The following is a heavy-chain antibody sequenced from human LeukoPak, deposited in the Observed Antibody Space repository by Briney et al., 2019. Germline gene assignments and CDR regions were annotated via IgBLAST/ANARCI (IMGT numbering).Heavy chain of an antibody. Sequence: SVKVSCKASGGTFSSYAISWVRQAPRQGLEWMGGIIPIFGTANYAQKFQGRVTITTDESTSTAYMELSSLRSEDTAVYYCVSTASGYRNWFDPWGQGTLVTVSS. J-gene: IGHJ5*02. CDR1: GGTFSSYA. D-gene: IGHD5-12*01. CDR2: IIPIFGTA. CDR3: VSTASGYRNWFDP. V-gene: IGHV1-69*05.